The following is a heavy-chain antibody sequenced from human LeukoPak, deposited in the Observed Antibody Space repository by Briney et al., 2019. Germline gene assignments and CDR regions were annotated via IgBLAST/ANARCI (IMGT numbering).Heavy chain of an antibody. Sequence: SETLSLTCTVPGGSISSSSYYWGWIRQPPGKGLEWIGSIYYSGSTYYNPSLKNRVTISVDTSKNQFSLKLSSVTAADTAVYYCARHHQHDTTVNYDYYMDVWGKGTTVTVSS. D-gene: IGHD2-2*01. CDR1: GGSISSSSYY. V-gene: IGHV4-39*01. CDR2: IYYSGST. CDR3: ARHHQHDTTVNYDYYMDV. J-gene: IGHJ6*03.